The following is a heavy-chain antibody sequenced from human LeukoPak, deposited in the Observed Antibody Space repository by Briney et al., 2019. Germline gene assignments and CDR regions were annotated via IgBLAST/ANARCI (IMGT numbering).Heavy chain of an antibody. CDR2: ISGSGGST. Sequence: PGGSLRLSCVASGFTFSSYAMSWVRQAPGKGLEWVSAISGSGGSTYYADSVKGRFTISRDNSRNTLYLQMNSLRAEDTAVYYCAKYYDSSGYFSYFDYWGQGTLVTVSS. J-gene: IGHJ4*02. CDR1: GFTFSSYA. D-gene: IGHD3-22*01. CDR3: AKYYDSSGYFSYFDY. V-gene: IGHV3-23*01.